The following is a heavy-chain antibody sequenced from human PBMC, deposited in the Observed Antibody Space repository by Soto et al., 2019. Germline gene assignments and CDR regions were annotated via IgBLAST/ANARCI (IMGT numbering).Heavy chain of an antibody. D-gene: IGHD3-16*02. Sequence: QLQLQESGPGLVKPSETLSLTCTVSGGSISSSSYYWGWIRQPPGKGLEWIGSIYYSGSTYYNPSLKSRVTIAVDTSKNQFSLKLSSVTAADTAVYYCARQVDEPISNYDYIWGSYRPRERFDYWGQGTLVTVSS. V-gene: IGHV4-39*01. J-gene: IGHJ4*02. CDR2: IYYSGST. CDR3: ARQVDEPISNYDYIWGSYRPRERFDY. CDR1: GGSISSSSYY.